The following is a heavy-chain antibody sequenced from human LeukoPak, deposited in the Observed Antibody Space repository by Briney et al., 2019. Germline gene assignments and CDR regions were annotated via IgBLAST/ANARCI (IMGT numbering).Heavy chain of an antibody. CDR3: ARGRGDY. Sequence: PGGSLRLSCAASGFTFSSYGMSWVRQAPGKGLEWVSAISGSGGSTYYADSVKGRSTISRDNAKNSLYLQMNSLRAEDTAVYYCARGRGDYWGQGTLVTVSS. J-gene: IGHJ4*02. V-gene: IGHV3-23*01. D-gene: IGHD3-10*01. CDR2: ISGSGGST. CDR1: GFTFSSYG.